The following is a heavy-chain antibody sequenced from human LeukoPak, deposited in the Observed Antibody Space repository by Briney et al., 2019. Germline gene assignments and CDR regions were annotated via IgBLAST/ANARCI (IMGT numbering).Heavy chain of an antibody. CDR1: GFTFSDYY. Sequence: GGSLRLSCAASGFTFSDYYMSWIRQAPGKGLEWVSYISSSGSTIYYADSVKGRFTISRDNSKKTVYLQMSSLTIEDTAVYYCAKEPGEGGSAFDYWGQGTLVTVYS. CDR2: ISSSGSTI. V-gene: IGHV3-11*04. CDR3: AKEPGEGGSAFDY. J-gene: IGHJ4*02. D-gene: IGHD3-16*01.